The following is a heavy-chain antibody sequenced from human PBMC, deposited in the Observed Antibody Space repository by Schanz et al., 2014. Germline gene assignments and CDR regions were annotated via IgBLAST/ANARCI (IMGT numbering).Heavy chain of an antibody. D-gene: IGHD3-10*01. CDR1: GFTVSSDH. CDR3: ARDGNYYGSRNYDKTPYYFDY. V-gene: IGHV3-66*01. J-gene: IGHJ4*02. CDR2: IYASGAT. Sequence: EVQLVESGGGFVQPGGSLGLSCVVSGFTVSSDHMSWVRQAPGKGLEWVSTIYASGATYYADSVKRRFTISRDISKNTLHLQVTSLRAEDTAIYYCARDGNYYGSRNYDKTPYYFDYWGQGTLVTVSS.